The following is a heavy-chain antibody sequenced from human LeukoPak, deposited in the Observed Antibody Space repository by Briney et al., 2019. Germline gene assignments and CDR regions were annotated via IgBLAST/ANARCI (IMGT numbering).Heavy chain of an antibody. CDR2: ISAYNGST. J-gene: IGHJ4*02. D-gene: IGHD3-10*01. CDR1: GYTFTSYG. CDR3: ARDNYYGSGSYLYYFDY. Sequence: ASVKVSCKASGYTFTSYGISWVRQAPGQGLEWMGWISAYNGSTNYAQKLQGRVTMTTDTSTSTAYMELRSLRSDDTAVYYCARDNYYGSGSYLYYFDYRGQGTLVSVSS. V-gene: IGHV1-18*01.